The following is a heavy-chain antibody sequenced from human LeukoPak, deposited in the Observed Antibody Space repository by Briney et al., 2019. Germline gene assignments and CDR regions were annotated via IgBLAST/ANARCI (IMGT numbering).Heavy chain of an antibody. V-gene: IGHV3-23*01. CDR2: ISGSGTTT. Sequence: GGSLRLSRAASGFTFSSYAMSWVRQAPGKGLEWVSAISGSGTTTYYADSVRGRFTISRDNSKNTLYLQMSSLRAEDTAVYYCTKVGDCSSTTCPLANWFDPWGQGTLVTVSS. D-gene: IGHD2-2*01. CDR1: GFTFSSYA. CDR3: TKVGDCSSTTCPLANWFDP. J-gene: IGHJ5*02.